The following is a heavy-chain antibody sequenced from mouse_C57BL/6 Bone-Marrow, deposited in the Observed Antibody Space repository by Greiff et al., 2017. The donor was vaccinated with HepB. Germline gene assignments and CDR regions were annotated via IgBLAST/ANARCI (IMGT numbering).Heavy chain of an antibody. CDR3: ARGGGTNYSNSYFDY. CDR2: INPNNGGT. CDR1: GYTFTDYN. V-gene: IGHV1-18*01. J-gene: IGHJ2*01. Sequence: EVQLQQSGPELVKPGASVKIPCKASGYTFTDYNMDWVKQSHGKSLEWIGEINPNNGGTIYNQKFKGKATLTVDKSSSTAYMELRSLTSEDTAVYYCARGGGTNYSNSYFDYWGQGTTLTVSS. D-gene: IGHD2-5*01.